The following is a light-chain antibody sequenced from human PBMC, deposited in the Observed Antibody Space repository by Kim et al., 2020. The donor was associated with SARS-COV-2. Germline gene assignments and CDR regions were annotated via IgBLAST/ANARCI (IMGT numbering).Light chain of an antibody. J-gene: IGKJ2*01. V-gene: IGKV3-20*01. CDR1: QSVCKHC. CDR2: SVS. Sequence: PGEKDSLSCRTSQSVCKHCLAWYQQEPGQAPRLLIYSVSNRATDIPDRFSGSWSGTDFTLTISRLEPEDFAVYYCQQYGIAPPYTFGQGTKLEI. CDR3: QQYGIAPPYT.